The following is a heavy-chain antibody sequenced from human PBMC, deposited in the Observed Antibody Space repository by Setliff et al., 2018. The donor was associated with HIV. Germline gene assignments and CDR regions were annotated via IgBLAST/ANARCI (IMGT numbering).Heavy chain of an antibody. Sequence: GGSLRLSCAASGFTFSDFSMSWIRQAPGKGLEWISYISSSDNTMYYADSVKGRFTISRDNAKNSLFLQLNSLRAEDAAVYYCARDRGKSGGVLPGWFDSWGQGTLVTVSS. CDR1: GFTFSDFS. CDR3: ARDRGKSGGVLPGWFDS. V-gene: IGHV3-11*04. J-gene: IGHJ5*01. CDR2: ISSSDNTM. D-gene: IGHD2-15*01.